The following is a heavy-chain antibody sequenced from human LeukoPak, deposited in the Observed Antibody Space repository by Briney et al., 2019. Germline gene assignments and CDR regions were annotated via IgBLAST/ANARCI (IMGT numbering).Heavy chain of an antibody. J-gene: IGHJ3*02. CDR1: GFTFSTYS. CDR3: ARALRYNWNDLVAFDI. D-gene: IGHD1-1*01. Sequence: GGSLRLSCAASGFTFSTYSMKWVRQAPGKGLEWVSSISSSSSYIYYADSVKGRFTISRDNAKNSLYLQMNSLRAEDTAVYYCARALRYNWNDLVAFDIWGQGTMVTVSS. CDR2: ISSSSSYI. V-gene: IGHV3-21*01.